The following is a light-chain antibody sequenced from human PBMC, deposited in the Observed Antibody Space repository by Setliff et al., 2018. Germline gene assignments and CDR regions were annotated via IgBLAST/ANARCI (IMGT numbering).Light chain of an antibody. CDR2: DVN. CDR1: NNDVGGYNY. CDR3: SSNTNTNTLLI. J-gene: IGLJ2*01. V-gene: IGLV2-14*03. Sequence: QSALTQPASVSGSPGQSITVSCAGTNNDVGGYNYVSWFQQYPDRAPRLIIYDVNNRPSGISSRFSGSKSGNTASLTISGLQADDEATYYCSSNTNTNTLLIFGGGTKVTVL.